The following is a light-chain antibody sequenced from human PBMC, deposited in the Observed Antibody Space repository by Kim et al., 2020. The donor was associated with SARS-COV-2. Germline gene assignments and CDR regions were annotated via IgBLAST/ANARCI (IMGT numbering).Light chain of an antibody. CDR2: KDS. CDR3: YSEADHNLV. V-gene: IGLV3-27*01. J-gene: IGLJ3*02. Sequence: SVSPGKTARITCSGDVLAKKYARWFQQKPGQAPVLVIYKDSERPSGIPERFSGSSSGTTVTLTISGAQVEDEADYYCYSEADHNLVIGGGTKLTVL. CDR1: VLAKKY.